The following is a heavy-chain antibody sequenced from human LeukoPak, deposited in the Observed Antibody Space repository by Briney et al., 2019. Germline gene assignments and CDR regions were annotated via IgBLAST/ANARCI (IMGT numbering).Heavy chain of an antibody. CDR2: TSYDGSNK. Sequence: GGSLRLSCAPSGFTFSSYAMHWVRQAPGKGLEWVAVTSYDGSNKYYADSVKGRFTISRDNSKNTLYLQMNSLRAEDTAVYYCAKDLGSSWYFGNFDYWGQGTLVTVSS. D-gene: IGHD6-13*01. CDR1: GFTFSSYA. V-gene: IGHV3-30*04. CDR3: AKDLGSSWYFGNFDY. J-gene: IGHJ4*02.